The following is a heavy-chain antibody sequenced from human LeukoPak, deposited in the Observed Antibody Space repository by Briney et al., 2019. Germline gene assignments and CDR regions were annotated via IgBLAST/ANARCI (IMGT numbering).Heavy chain of an antibody. CDR2: IYYSGST. CDR3: AGSKVGAPYFFDY. V-gene: IGHV4-59*08. J-gene: IGHJ4*02. CDR1: GGSISSFY. Sequence: PSETLSLTCTVSGGSISSFYWSWIRQPPGKGLEWIGYIYYSGSTSYNPSLKSRVTISVDTSKNQFSLKLSSVTAADTAVNYCAGSKVGAPYFFDYWGQGTLVTVSS. D-gene: IGHD1-26*01.